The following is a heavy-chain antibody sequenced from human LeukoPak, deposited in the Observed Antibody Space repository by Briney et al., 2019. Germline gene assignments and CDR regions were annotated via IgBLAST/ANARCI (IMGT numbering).Heavy chain of an antibody. CDR1: GFTFSSYS. Sequence: GGSLRLSCAASGFTFSSYSMNWVRQASGKGLEWVSSISSSSSYIYYADSVKGRFTISRDNAKNSLYLQMNSLRAEDMAVYYCARVGYYDSSGYDYWGQGTLVTVSS. V-gene: IGHV3-21*01. CDR3: ARVGYYDSSGYDY. J-gene: IGHJ4*02. CDR2: ISSSSSYI. D-gene: IGHD3-22*01.